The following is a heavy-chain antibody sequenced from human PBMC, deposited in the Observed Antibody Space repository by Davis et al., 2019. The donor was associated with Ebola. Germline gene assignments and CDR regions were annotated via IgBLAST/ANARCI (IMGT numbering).Heavy chain of an antibody. CDR1: GFTVSRNF. CDR3: VVGATSYYFDY. Sequence: GGSLRLSCAASGFTVSRNFMSWVRQAPGKGLEWVSVIYSGGSTYYADSVKGRFTISRDNSKNTLYLQMNSLRAEDTAVYYCVVGATSYYFDYWGQGALVTVSS. V-gene: IGHV3-53*01. CDR2: IYSGGST. J-gene: IGHJ4*02. D-gene: IGHD1-26*01.